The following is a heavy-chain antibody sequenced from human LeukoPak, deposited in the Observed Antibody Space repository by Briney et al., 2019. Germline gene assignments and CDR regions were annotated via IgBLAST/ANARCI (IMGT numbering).Heavy chain of an antibody. D-gene: IGHD3-22*01. CDR2: IIPIFGTA. CDR3: ARLYYASSGSTGRFDY. J-gene: IGHJ4*02. CDR1: GGTFSSYA. Sequence: SVKVSCKASGGTFSSYAISWVRQAPGQGLEWMGGIIPIFGTANYAQKFQGRVTITAYESTSTAYMELSSRRSEDTAVYYCARLYYASSGSTGRFDYWGQGTLVTVSS. V-gene: IGHV1-69*13.